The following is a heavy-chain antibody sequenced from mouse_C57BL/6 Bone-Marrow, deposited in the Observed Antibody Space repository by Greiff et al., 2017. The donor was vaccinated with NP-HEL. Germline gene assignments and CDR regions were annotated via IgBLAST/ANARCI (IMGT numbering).Heavy chain of an antibody. J-gene: IGHJ2*01. CDR2: IHPNSGST. D-gene: IGHD1-1*01. Sequence: VKLQQPGAELVKPGASVKLSCKASGYTFTSYWMHWVKQRPGQGLEWIGMIHPNSGSTNYNEKFKSKATLTVDKSSSTAYMQLSSLTSEDSAVYYCARSITTVGYFDYWGQGTTLTVSS. CDR1: GYTFTSYW. V-gene: IGHV1-64*01. CDR3: ARSITTVGYFDY.